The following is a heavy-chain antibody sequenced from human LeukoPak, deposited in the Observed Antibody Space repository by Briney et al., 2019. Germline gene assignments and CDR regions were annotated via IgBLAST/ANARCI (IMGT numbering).Heavy chain of an antibody. V-gene: IGHV4-39*01. D-gene: IGHD4-17*01. CDR2: IYYSGST. Sequence: SETLSLTCTVSGGSISSSSYYWGWIRQPPGKGLEWIGSIYYSGSTYYNPSLKSRVTISVDTSKNQFSLKLSSVTAADTAVYYCARHYLNHYGDAFDYWGQGTLVTVSS. CDR1: GGSISSSSYY. CDR3: ARHYLNHYGDAFDY. J-gene: IGHJ4*02.